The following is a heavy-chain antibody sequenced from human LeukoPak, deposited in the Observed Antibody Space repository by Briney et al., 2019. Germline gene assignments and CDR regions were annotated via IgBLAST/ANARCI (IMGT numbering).Heavy chain of an antibody. CDR1: GYTFIDYY. D-gene: IGHD2/OR15-2a*01. CDR3: ARTQYSNGWFDV. CDR2: VNPGGGST. V-gene: IGHV1-46*01. Sequence: GASVKVSCKTSGYTFIDYYLHWVRQAPGQGLEWMGIVNPGGGSTSYAQKFQGRVSMTRDAFTNTVYLELSNLRSEDTGMYFCARTQYSNGWFDVWGQGTLVTVSS. J-gene: IGHJ4*02.